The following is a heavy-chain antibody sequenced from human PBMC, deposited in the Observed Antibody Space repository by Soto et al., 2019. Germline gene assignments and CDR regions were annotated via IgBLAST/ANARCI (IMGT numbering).Heavy chain of an antibody. Sequence: ASVKVSCKASGYTFTDFFVHWVRQAPGQGLEWMGWINPHDGGTKYAQKFQGRVTMTWDTSISTAFTELNGLRPDDTAIYFCARAGSFGVDEYFQYWGQGSLVTVSS. CDR1: GYTFTDFF. J-gene: IGHJ1*01. D-gene: IGHD3-3*02. CDR2: INPHDGGT. V-gene: IGHV1-2*02. CDR3: ARAGSFGVDEYFQY.